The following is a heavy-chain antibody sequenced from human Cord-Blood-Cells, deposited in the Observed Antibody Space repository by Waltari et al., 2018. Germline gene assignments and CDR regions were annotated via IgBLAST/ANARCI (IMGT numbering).Heavy chain of an antibody. CDR3: ARGIGVGATHYYGMDV. J-gene: IGHJ6*02. V-gene: IGHV1-2*04. CDR1: GYTFTGYY. D-gene: IGHD1-26*01. Sequence: QVQLVQSGAEVKKPGASVKVSCKASGYTFTGYYMHWVRQAPGQGLEWMGWSNPNSGGTNYAQKCQGWVTMTRDTSISTAYMELSRLRSDDTAVYYCARGIGVGATHYYGMDVWGQGTTVTVSS. CDR2: SNPNSGGT.